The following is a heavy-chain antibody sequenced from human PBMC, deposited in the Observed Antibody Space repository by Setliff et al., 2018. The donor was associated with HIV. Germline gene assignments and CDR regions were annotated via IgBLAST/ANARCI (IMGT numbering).Heavy chain of an antibody. Sequence: AGGSLRLSCAASGFTFSSYGMHWVRQAPGKGLEWVAFIRYDGSNKYYADSVKGRFTISRDNSKNTLYLQMNSLRAEDTAVYYCARDMDGDYDWYYMDVWGKGTTVTVSS. CDR1: GFTFSSYG. V-gene: IGHV3-30*02. CDR2: IRYDGSNK. J-gene: IGHJ6*03. CDR3: ARDMDGDYDWYYMDV. D-gene: IGHD4-17*01.